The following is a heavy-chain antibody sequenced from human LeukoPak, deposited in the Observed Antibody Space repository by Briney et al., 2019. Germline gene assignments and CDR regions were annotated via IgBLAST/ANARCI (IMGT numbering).Heavy chain of an antibody. CDR3: ARDWGEQWLRHIDY. V-gene: IGHV1-18*01. J-gene: IGHJ4*02. CDR1: RYTFTSYG. D-gene: IGHD6-19*01. CDR2: ISAYNGNT. Sequence: GASVKVSCKASRYTFTSYGIRGVRPAPGQGLEWMGWISAYNGNTNYAQKLQGRVTMTTDTSTSTAYMELRSLRSDDTAVYYCARDWGEQWLRHIDYWGQGTLVTVSS.